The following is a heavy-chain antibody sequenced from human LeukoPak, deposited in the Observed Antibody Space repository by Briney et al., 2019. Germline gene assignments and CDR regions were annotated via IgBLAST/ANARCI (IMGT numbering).Heavy chain of an antibody. CDR1: GGSISSGDYY. J-gene: IGHJ4*02. CDR3: ARDQRDGYARDYIDY. V-gene: IGHV4-30-4*01. CDR2: IYYSGST. Sequence: SETLSLTCTVSGGSISSGDYYWSWIRQPPGKGLEWIGYIYYSGSTYYNPSLKSRVTISVDTSKNQFSLKLSSVTAADTAVYYCARDQRDGYARDYIDYWGQGTLVTVSS. D-gene: IGHD5-24*01.